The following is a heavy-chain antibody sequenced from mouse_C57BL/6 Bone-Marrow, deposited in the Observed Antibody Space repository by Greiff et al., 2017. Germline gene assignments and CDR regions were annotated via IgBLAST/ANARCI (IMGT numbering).Heavy chain of an antibody. CDR2: IYPGNSDT. V-gene: IGHV1-5*01. D-gene: IGHD2-4*01. Sequence: VQLQQSGTVLARPGASVKMSCKTSGYTFTSYWMHWVKQRPGQGLEWIGAIYPGNSDTSYNQKFKGKAKLTAVTSARTAYMELSSLTNEDSAVYYCSGAFYDYDAEGNYAMDYWGQGTSVTVSS. J-gene: IGHJ4*01. CDR3: SGAFYDYDAEGNYAMDY. CDR1: GYTFTSYW.